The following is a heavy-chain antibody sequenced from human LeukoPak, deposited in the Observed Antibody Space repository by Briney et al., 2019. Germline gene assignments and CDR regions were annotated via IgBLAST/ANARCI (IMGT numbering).Heavy chain of an antibody. Sequence: GESLKISCQASGYTFSNFWIGWVRQMPGKGLEWIGIVYPGDSDTTYSPSFQGQVTISADKSISTAYLQWSSLKASDTAMYYCARLFAAAGTPYYYYYYGMDVWGQGTTVTVSS. D-gene: IGHD6-13*01. CDR1: GYTFSNFW. CDR2: VYPGDSDT. V-gene: IGHV5-51*01. CDR3: ARLFAAAGTPYYYYYYGMDV. J-gene: IGHJ6*02.